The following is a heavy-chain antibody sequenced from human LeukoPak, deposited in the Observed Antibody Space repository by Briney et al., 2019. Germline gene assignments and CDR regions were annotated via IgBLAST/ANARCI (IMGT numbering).Heavy chain of an antibody. D-gene: IGHD2-2*01. CDR3: TTGPEPAAMVFDF. J-gene: IGHJ4*02. CDR1: GFTFTNTW. CDR2: LKSNRDGGTT. Sequence: GGSLRLSCVASGFTFTNTWMSWVRQAPGKGLEWVGRLKSNRDGGTTDYAAPVEGRFSISRDDSRNTLFLQMDSLKTDDTAVYFCTTGPEPAAMVFDFWGQGTLVTVSS. V-gene: IGHV3-15*01.